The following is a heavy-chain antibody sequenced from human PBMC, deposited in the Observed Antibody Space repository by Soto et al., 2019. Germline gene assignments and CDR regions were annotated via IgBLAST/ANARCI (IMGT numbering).Heavy chain of an antibody. D-gene: IGHD2-15*01. J-gene: IGHJ5*02. CDR1: GGSISSSY. CDR2: IYYSGST. V-gene: IGHV4-59*01. CDR3: ARGYCSGGSCYLTRFDP. Sequence: SETLSLTCTVSGGSISSSYWSWIRQPPWKGLEWIGYIYYSGSTNYNPSLKSRVTISVDTSKNQFSLKLSSVTAADTAVYYCARGYCSGGSCYLTRFDPWGQGTLVTVS.